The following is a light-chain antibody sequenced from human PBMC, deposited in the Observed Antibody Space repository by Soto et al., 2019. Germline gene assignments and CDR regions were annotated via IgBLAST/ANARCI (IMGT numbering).Light chain of an antibody. CDR2: VAS. CDR3: QQYSTWPRT. J-gene: IGKJ1*01. CDR1: QSVGHN. Sequence: DIVMTQSPVTLSVSPGDRATLSCRASQSVGHNLAWFQQKPGQAPRLLIYVASAGAPGIPDRFSGSGFGTEFTLTISSLQSEDLAVYYCQQYSTWPRTFGQGTKVEMK. V-gene: IGKV3-15*01.